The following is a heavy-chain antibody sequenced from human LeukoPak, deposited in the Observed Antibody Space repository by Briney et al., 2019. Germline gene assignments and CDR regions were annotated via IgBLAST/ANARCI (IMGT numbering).Heavy chain of an antibody. Sequence: ASVKVSCKASGYTFTSYAISWVRQAPGQGLEWMGRIIPILGIANYAQKFQGRVTITADKSTSTAYMELSSLRSEDTAVYYCGGAAAGTTRWNYGMDVWGQGTTVTVSS. CDR3: GGAAAGTTRWNYGMDV. V-gene: IGHV1-69*04. CDR2: IIPILGIA. CDR1: GYTFTSYA. D-gene: IGHD6-13*01. J-gene: IGHJ6*02.